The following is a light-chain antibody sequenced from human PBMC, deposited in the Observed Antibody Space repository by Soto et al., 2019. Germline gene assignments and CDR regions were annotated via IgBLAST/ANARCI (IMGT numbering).Light chain of an antibody. CDR2: EVS. CDR3: SSYTSSSIDDV. V-gene: IGLV2-14*01. CDR1: SSDVGGYNY. J-gene: IGLJ1*01. Sequence: QSALTQPASVSGSPGQSITISCTGTSSDVGGYNYVSWYQQHPGKAPKLMIYEVSNRPSGVSNRFSGSKSGNTASLTISGIQAEDEADYYGSSYTSSSIDDVFGTGTKLTVL.